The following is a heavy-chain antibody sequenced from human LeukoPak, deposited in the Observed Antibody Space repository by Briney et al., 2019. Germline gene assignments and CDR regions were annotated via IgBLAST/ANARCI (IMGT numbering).Heavy chain of an antibody. CDR2: IYSSGNT. J-gene: IGHJ4*02. CDR1: GFTVSSDF. D-gene: IGHD4/OR15-4a*01. V-gene: IGHV3-66*01. Sequence: PGGSLRLSCAASGFTVSSDFVSWVRQAPGKGLEWVSIIYSSGNTYYADSVKDRFTISRDNSKNTVYLQMNTLRAEDTGVYYCARVPDYGAQGNHLDYWGQGTLVTVSS. CDR3: ARVPDYGAQGNHLDY.